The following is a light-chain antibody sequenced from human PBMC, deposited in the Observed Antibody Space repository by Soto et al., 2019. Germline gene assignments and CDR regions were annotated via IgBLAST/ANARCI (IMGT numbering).Light chain of an antibody. Sequence: DIQMTQSPSSLSASVGDRVTITCWASETIANYVNWYQQIPGKAPKPLIYAASSLQSGVPSRFSGSGSGTEFTLTISGLQPEDLGTYYCHQSYDPPYSFGPGTTVDLK. CDR3: HQSYDPPYS. CDR1: ETIANY. V-gene: IGKV1-39*01. CDR2: AAS. J-gene: IGKJ3*01.